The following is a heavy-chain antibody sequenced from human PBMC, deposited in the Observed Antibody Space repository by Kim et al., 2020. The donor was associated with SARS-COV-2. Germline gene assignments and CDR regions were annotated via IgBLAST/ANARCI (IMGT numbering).Heavy chain of an antibody. CDR2: IYCSGSN. J-gene: IGHJ5*02. CDR1: GGSISSSSYY. Sequence: SGTLSLTCTVSGGSISSSSYYWGWIRQPPGKGLEWIGSIYCSGSNYSNPSLKSRVTISVDSYKNQFSLKLSPVAAADTAVDYSGGVEGGATIGFDPWDQG. V-gene: IGHV4-39*01. CDR3: GGVEGGATIGFDP. D-gene: IGHD5-12*01.